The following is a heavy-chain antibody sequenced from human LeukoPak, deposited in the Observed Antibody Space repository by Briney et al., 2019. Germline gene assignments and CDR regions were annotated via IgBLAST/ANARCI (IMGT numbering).Heavy chain of an antibody. D-gene: IGHD2-15*01. CDR1: GYTFIYYS. J-gene: IGHJ4*02. CDR3: ATHCSGAACFDY. CDR2: INPNNGDT. V-gene: IGHV1-2*02. Sequence: ASVTVSCKSSGYTFIYYSIHWVRQAPGQGLEWMGEINPNNGDTNFAPEFQGRATVTRDTSITTAFMELSSLRYADTAIYYCATHCSGAACFDYWGQGTLVTVSS.